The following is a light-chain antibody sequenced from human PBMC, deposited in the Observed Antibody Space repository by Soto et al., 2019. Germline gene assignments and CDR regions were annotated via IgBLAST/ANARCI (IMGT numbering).Light chain of an antibody. CDR3: QQRYNWPLT. CDR2: DAS. V-gene: IGKV3-11*01. CDR1: QSVSRT. J-gene: IGKJ1*01. Sequence: EVVLPQSPATLSLSPGERANLSCRTSQSVSRTLAWYQQKSGQAPRLLIYDASNSATGIPTRFSGSGAGTDFTLTISSLEPEDFAVYYCQQRYNWPLTFGQGTKVDIK.